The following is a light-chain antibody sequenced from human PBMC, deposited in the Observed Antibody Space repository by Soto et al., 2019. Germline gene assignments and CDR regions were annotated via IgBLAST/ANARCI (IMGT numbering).Light chain of an antibody. CDR1: SSNIGAGYD. CDR3: QSYDSSLSGSV. CDR2: GNS. J-gene: IGLJ2*01. V-gene: IGLV1-40*01. Sequence: QSVLTPPPSVSGAPGQRVTISCTGSSSNIGAGYDVHWYQQLPGTAPKLLIYGNSNRPSGVPDRFSGSKSGTSASLAITGLQAEDEADYYCQSYDSSLSGSVFGGGTKLPVL.